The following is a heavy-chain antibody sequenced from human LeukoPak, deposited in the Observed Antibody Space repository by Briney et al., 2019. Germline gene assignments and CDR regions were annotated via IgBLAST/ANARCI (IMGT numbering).Heavy chain of an antibody. Sequence: ASVKVSCKASGYTFTVYYMHWVRHAPGQGLEWMGWINPNSGGTNYAQKFQGRVTMTRDTSISTAYMELSRLRSDDTAVYYCARDRGLDIAAAGKFRHYYYYMDVWGKGTTVTVSS. CDR1: GYTFTVYY. D-gene: IGHD6-13*01. CDR2: INPNSGGT. CDR3: ARDRGLDIAAAGKFRHYYYYMDV. J-gene: IGHJ6*03. V-gene: IGHV1-2*02.